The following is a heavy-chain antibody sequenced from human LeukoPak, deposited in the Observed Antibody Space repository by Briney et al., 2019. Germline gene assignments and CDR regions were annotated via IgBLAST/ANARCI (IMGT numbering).Heavy chain of an antibody. CDR2: IGTAGDT. Sequence: GGSLRLSCAASGFTFSSYDMHWVRQATGKGLEWVSAIGTAGDTYYPGSVKGRFTISRENAKNSSYLQMNSLRAEDTALYYCARDAEPGDSSGYYYVYAFDIWGQGTMVTVSS. V-gene: IGHV3-13*01. D-gene: IGHD3-22*01. J-gene: IGHJ3*02. CDR3: ARDAEPGDSSGYYYVYAFDI. CDR1: GFTFSSYD.